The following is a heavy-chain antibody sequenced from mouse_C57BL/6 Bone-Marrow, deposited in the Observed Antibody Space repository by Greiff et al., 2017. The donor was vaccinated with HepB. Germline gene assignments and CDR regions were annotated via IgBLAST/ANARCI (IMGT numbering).Heavy chain of an antibody. D-gene: IGHD2-1*01. Sequence: EVQRVESEGGLVQPGSSMKLSCTASGFTFSDYYMAWVRQVPEKGLEWVANINYDGSSTYYLDSLKSRFIISRDNAKNILYLQMSSLKSEDTATYYCARDLLWYFDVSGTGTTVTVSS. CDR3: ARDLLWYFDV. J-gene: IGHJ1*03. CDR2: INYDGSST. V-gene: IGHV5-16*01. CDR1: GFTFSDYY.